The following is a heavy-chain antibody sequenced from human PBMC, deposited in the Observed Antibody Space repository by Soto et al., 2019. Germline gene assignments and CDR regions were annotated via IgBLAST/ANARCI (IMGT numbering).Heavy chain of an antibody. D-gene: IGHD3-3*01. Sequence: GGSLRLSCAASGFTFSSYGMHWVRQAPGKGLEWVAVISYDGSNKYYADSVKGRFTISRDNSKNTLYLQMNSLRAEDTAVYYGAKDKSNTSGQTPRYYGMDVWGQGTTVTVSS. V-gene: IGHV3-30*18. J-gene: IGHJ6*02. CDR3: AKDKSNTSGQTPRYYGMDV. CDR1: GFTFSSYG. CDR2: ISYDGSNK.